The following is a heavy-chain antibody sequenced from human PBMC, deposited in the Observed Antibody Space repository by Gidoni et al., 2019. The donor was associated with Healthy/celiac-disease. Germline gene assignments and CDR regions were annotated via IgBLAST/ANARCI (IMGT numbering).Heavy chain of an antibody. J-gene: IGHJ6*02. D-gene: IGHD6-13*01. CDR3: AALGQQLVPDYYYYGMDV. Sequence: EVQLVASGGVVVQPGGSLRLSCAASGFTFDDYTMHWVRQAPGKGLEWVSLISWDGGSTYYADSVKGRFTISRDNSKNSLYLQMNSLRTEDTALYYCAALGQQLVPDYYYYGMDVWGQGTTVTVSS. CDR1: GFTFDDYT. CDR2: ISWDGGST. V-gene: IGHV3-43*01.